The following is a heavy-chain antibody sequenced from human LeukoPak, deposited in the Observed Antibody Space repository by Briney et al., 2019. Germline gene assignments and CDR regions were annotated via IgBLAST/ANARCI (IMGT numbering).Heavy chain of an antibody. Sequence: ASVKVSCKASGYTFTTYDINWVRQATGQGLEWMGWMNPHSGNTGYAQKFQGRVTMTRNTSISTAYMELSSLRSEDTAVYYCARAYCSGDSCYSVFSWFDPWGQGTLVTVSS. J-gene: IGHJ5*02. CDR2: MNPHSGNT. CDR3: ARAYCSGDSCYSVFSWFDP. D-gene: IGHD2-15*01. CDR1: GYTFTTYD. V-gene: IGHV1-8*01.